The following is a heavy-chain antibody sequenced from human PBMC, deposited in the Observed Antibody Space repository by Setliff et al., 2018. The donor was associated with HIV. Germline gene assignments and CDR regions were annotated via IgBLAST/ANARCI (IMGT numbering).Heavy chain of an antibody. J-gene: IGHJ4*02. Sequence: ASVKVSCKASGYMFTDYYIHWVRQAPGQGLEWMGWINPKSGDTKYGQSFQGRVTMTRDTSISTAYMNLSGLRSNDTAVYYCATDDYNGDSFDNWGQGTLVTVSS. CDR3: ATDDYNGDSFDN. D-gene: IGHD4-4*01. CDR2: INPKSGDT. CDR1: GYMFTDYY. V-gene: IGHV1-2*02.